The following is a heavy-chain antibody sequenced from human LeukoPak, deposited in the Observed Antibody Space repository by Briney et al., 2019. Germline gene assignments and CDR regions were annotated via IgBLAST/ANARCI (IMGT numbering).Heavy chain of an antibody. CDR1: GYTFTSYD. Sequence: GASVRVSCKASGYTFTSYDINWVRQATGQGLEWMGWMNPNSGNTGYAQKFQGRVTMTRNTSISTAYMELSSLRSEDTAVYYCARPSRGGYAFDYWGQGTLVTVSS. CDR2: MNPNSGNT. V-gene: IGHV1-8*01. D-gene: IGHD5-12*01. CDR3: ARPSRGGYAFDY. J-gene: IGHJ4*02.